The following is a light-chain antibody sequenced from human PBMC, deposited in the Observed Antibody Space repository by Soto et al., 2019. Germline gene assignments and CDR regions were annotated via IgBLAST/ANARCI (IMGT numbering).Light chain of an antibody. Sequence: QSALTQPASVSGSPGQSITISCTGTRSDVGGYNFVSWYQQHPGKVPKLLIYDVSHRPSGVSNGFSASKSANTASLTISGLQADDEADYYCSSYTSTNTLVFGGGTKLTVL. CDR2: DVS. CDR3: SSYTSTNTLV. CDR1: RSDVGGYNF. J-gene: IGLJ2*01. V-gene: IGLV2-14*01.